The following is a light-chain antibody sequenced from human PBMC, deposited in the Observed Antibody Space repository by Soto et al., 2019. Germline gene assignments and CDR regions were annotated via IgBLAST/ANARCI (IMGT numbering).Light chain of an antibody. CDR2: AAS. J-gene: IGKJ4*01. CDR1: QGISSY. CDR3: QQLNSYLLT. V-gene: IGKV1-9*01. Sequence: DIQLTQSPSFLSASVGDRVTITCRASQGISSYLAWYQQKPGKAPKLLISAASTLQSGVPSRFSGSGSGTEFTLTISSLQPEDFATYYCQQLNSYLLTFGGGTKVEIK.